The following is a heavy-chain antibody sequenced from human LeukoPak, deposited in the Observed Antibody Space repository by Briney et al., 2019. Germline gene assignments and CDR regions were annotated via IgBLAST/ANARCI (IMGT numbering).Heavy chain of an antibody. CDR1: GGSFSGYY. Sequence: SETLSLTCAVYGGSFSGYYWSWIRQPPGKGLEWIGEINHSGSTNYNPSLKSRVTISVDTSKNQFSLKLSSVTAADTAAYYCASLGSDYGGNGLVDYWGQGTLVTVSS. D-gene: IGHD2-15*01. V-gene: IGHV4-34*01. CDR2: INHSGST. J-gene: IGHJ4*02. CDR3: ASLGSDYGGNGLVDY.